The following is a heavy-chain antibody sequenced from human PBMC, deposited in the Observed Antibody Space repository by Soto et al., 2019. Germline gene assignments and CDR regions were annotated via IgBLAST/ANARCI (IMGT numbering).Heavy chain of an antibody. CDR3: TTGCYWTMLVVRFDY. CDR2: IKSKTDGGTT. V-gene: IGHV3-15*07. CDR1: GFTFSNAW. Sequence: PGGSLRLSCAASGFTFSNAWINWVRQAPGKGLEWVGRIKSKTDGGTTDYAAPVKGRFAISRDDSKNIMNLQMNSLKIEDTALYYCTTGCYWTMLVVRFDYLGQGALVTVGS. J-gene: IGHJ4*02. D-gene: IGHD3-22*01.